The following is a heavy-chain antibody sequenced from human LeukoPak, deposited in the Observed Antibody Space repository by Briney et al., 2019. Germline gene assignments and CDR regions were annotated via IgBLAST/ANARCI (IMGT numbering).Heavy chain of an antibody. CDR1: GGSFSGYY. D-gene: IGHD2-15*01. J-gene: IGHJ3*02. Sequence: PSETLSLTCAVYGGSFSGYYWSWIRQPPGKGLEWIGEINHSGSTNYNPSLKSRVTISVDTSKNQFSLKLSSVTAADTAVYYCVMGYCSGGSCHPNDAFDIWGQGTMVTVSP. CDR3: VMGYCSGGSCHPNDAFDI. CDR2: INHSGST. V-gene: IGHV4-34*01.